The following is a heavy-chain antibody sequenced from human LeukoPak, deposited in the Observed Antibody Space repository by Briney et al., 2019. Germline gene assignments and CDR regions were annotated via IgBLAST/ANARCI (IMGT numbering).Heavy chain of an antibody. CDR2: IFPGDSDT. CDR1: GYNFTNYW. J-gene: IGHJ3*02. CDR3: AKTLVVAATPDTFDI. Sequence: GESLQISRKTSGYNFTNYWIAWVRQVPAKGLEWVGIIFPGDSDTRYSPSFQGQVTISADKSFSAAYLQWSSLKASDTAMYYCAKTLVVAATPDTFDIWGQGTMVTVSS. V-gene: IGHV5-51*03. D-gene: IGHD2-15*01.